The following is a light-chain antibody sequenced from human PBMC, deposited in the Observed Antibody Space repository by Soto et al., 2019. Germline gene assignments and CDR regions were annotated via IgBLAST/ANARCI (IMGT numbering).Light chain of an antibody. V-gene: IGLV2-23*01. Sequence: QSVLTQPASVSGSPGQSITISCTGTNSDVGGYDFVSWYQQHPGKVPKLMIYEGNKRPSGVSNRFSGSKSGNTASLTISGLQAEDEADYYCCSYVGSSSVVFGGGTKVTVL. J-gene: IGLJ2*01. CDR3: CSYVGSSSVV. CDR1: NSDVGGYDF. CDR2: EGN.